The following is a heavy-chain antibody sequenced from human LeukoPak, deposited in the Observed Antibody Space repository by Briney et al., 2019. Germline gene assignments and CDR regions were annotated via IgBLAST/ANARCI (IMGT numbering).Heavy chain of an antibody. J-gene: IGHJ4*02. V-gene: IGHV3-74*01. CDR3: ARALGDI. CDR1: GFTFSTYW. CDR2: INGDGSST. Sequence: GGSLRLSCAASGFTFSTYWMHWVRQAPGKGLVWVSRINGDGSSTSYGDSVKGRFTISRDNAKNTLYLQMNGLRVQDTAVYYCARALGDIRGQGTLVTVSS.